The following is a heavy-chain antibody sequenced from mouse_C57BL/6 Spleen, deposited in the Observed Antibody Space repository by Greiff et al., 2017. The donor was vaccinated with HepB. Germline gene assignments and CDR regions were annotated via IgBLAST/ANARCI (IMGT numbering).Heavy chain of an antibody. CDR2: INPNNGGT. CDR3: ARDPYYAMDY. Sequence: VQLQQSGPELLKPGASVKISCKASGYTFTDYYMNWVKQSHGKSLEWIGDINPNNGGTSYNQKFKGKATLTVDKSSSTAYMELRSLTSEDSAVYYCARDPYYAMDYWGQGTSVTVSS. CDR1: GYTFTDYY. V-gene: IGHV1-26*01. J-gene: IGHJ4*01.